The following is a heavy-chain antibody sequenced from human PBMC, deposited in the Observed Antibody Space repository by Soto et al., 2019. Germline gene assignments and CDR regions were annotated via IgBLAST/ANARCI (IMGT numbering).Heavy chain of an antibody. Sequence: QVQLVQSGAEVKKPGSSVKVSCKASGGTFSNYITSWVRQAPGQGLEWMGRIIPILGIANYAQKFQGRVTITADKSTSTAYLELSSLRSEDTAVYYCARFPQTSIVGAAYFDYWGQGTLVTVSS. CDR1: GGTFSNYI. V-gene: IGHV1-69*02. CDR3: ARFPQTSIVGAAYFDY. CDR2: IIPILGIA. D-gene: IGHD1-26*01. J-gene: IGHJ4*02.